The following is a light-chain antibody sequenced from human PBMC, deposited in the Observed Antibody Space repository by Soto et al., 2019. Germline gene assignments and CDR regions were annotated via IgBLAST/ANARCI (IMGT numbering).Light chain of an antibody. J-gene: IGLJ1*01. CDR3: SSFTGSSYV. CDR1: SSDVGNNNY. V-gene: IGLV2-14*01. CDR2: DVT. Sequence: QSALPQPSSVSVSPGQSITISCPGTSSDVGNNNYVSWYQQNPGKAPKVMICDVTNRPSGVSNRFSGSKSGNTASLTISGLQAEDEADYYCSSFTGSSYVFGTGTKVTVL.